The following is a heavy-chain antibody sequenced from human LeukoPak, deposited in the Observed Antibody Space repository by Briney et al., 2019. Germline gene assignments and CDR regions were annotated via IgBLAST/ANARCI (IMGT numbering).Heavy chain of an antibody. CDR1: GGSFTDYY. D-gene: IGHD1-1*01. V-gene: IGHV4-34*01. J-gene: IGHJ4*02. Sequence: SETLSLTCAISGGSFTDYYWSWIRQPPGKGLEWIGDINASGSTNSSPSLKSRVVISLDTSKSQLSLKLSPVTAADTATYFCARAGRGTSSRALDYWGQGTLVTVSS. CDR3: ARAGRGTSSRALDY. CDR2: INASGST.